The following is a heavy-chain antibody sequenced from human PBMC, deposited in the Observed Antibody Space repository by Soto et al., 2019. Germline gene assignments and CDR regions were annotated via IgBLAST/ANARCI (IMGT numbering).Heavy chain of an antibody. D-gene: IGHD3-22*01. Sequence: QVQLVESGGGVVQPGRSLRLSCAASGFTFSSYGMHWVRQAPGKGLEWVAVIWYDGSNKYYADSVKGRFTISRDNSKNTLYLQMNSLRAEDTDVYYCARGAVDYYDSSGYYEGDYWGQGTLVTVSS. V-gene: IGHV3-33*01. J-gene: IGHJ4*02. CDR3: ARGAVDYYDSSGYYEGDY. CDR2: IWYDGSNK. CDR1: GFTFSSYG.